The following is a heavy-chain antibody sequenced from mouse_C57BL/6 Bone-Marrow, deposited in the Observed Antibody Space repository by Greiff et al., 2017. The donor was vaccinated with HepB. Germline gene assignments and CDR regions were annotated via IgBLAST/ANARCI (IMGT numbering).Heavy chain of an antibody. J-gene: IGHJ4*01. Sequence: VQLQQSGAELVRPGASVKLSCTASGFNIKDDYMHWVKQRPEQGLEWIGWIDPENGDTEYASKFQGKAPITADTSSNTAYLQFSSLTSEDTAVYYCTTLGAYAMDYWGQGTSVTVSS. V-gene: IGHV14-4*01. CDR2: IDPENGDT. CDR3: TTLGAYAMDY. CDR1: GFNIKDDY.